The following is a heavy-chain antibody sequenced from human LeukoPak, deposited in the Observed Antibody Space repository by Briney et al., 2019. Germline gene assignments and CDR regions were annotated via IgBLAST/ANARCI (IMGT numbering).Heavy chain of an antibody. CDR3: VRRVAAAGTALWYFDL. CDR1: GFTFSSYG. D-gene: IGHD6-13*01. Sequence: PGRSLRLSCAASGFTFSSYGMHWVRQAPGKGLEYVSAINSNGDSTSYADSVKGRFTISRDNSKNTLYLQMSSLRPEDTAVYYCVRRVAAAGTALWYFDLWGRGTLVTVSS. J-gene: IGHJ2*01. V-gene: IGHV3-64D*06. CDR2: INSNGDST.